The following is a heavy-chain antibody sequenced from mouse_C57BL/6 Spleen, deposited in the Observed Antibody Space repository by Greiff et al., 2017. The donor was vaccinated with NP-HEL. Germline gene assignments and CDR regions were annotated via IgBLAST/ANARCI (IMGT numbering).Heavy chain of an antibody. Sequence: EVQVVESGPELVKPGASVKMSCKASGYTFTDYNMHWVKQSHGKSLEWIGYINPNNGGTSYNQKFKGKATLTVNKSSSTAYMELRSLTSEDSAVYYCASGSWDFDYWGQGTTLTVSS. V-gene: IGHV1-22*01. J-gene: IGHJ2*01. CDR1: GYTFTDYN. CDR2: INPNNGGT. D-gene: IGHD4-1*01. CDR3: ASGSWDFDY.